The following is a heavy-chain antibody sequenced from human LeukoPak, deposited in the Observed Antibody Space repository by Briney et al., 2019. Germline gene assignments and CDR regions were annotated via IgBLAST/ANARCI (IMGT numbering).Heavy chain of an antibody. CDR2: IYTSGST. J-gene: IGHJ5*02. CDR3: ARVEIWFGELGWFDP. D-gene: IGHD3-10*01. CDR1: GGSISSYY. Sequence: SETLSLTCTVSGGSISSYYWSWIRQPAGKGLEWIGRIYTSGSTNYNPSLKSRVTISVDTSKNQFSLKLSSVTAADTAVYYCARVEIWFGELGWFDPWGQGTLVTVSS. V-gene: IGHV4-4*07.